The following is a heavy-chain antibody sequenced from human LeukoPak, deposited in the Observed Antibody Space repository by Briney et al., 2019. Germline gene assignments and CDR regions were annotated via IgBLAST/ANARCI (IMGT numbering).Heavy chain of an antibody. J-gene: IGHJ4*02. V-gene: IGHV3-30*02. CDR3: AKGEGYCGGGTCYRYFDS. CDR2: IRYDGSNK. CDR1: GFTFSSYG. D-gene: IGHD2-15*01. Sequence: GGSLRLSCAASGFTFSSYGMHWVRQAPGKGLEWVAFIRYDGSNKYYADSVKGRFTISRDNSKNTLYLQMSSLRVEDTAVYFCAKGEGYCGGGTCYRYFDSWGQGSLVTVSS.